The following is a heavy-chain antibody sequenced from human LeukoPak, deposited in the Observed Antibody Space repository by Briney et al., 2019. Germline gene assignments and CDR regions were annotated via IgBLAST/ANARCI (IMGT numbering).Heavy chain of an antibody. V-gene: IGHV4-30-4*01. Sequence: PSQTLSLTCTVSGGSISSGDYYWSWIRQPPGKGLEWIGYIYYSGSTYYNPSLKSRVTISVDTSKNQFSLKLSSVTAADTAVYYCAREKRVYPRWFDPWGQGTLVTVSP. CDR3: AREKRVYPRWFDP. CDR1: GGSISSGDYY. CDR2: IYYSGST. J-gene: IGHJ5*02. D-gene: IGHD3-10*01.